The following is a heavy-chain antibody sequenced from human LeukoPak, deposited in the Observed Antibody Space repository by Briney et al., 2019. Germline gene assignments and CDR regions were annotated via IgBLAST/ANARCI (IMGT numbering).Heavy chain of an antibody. CDR2: IYYSGST. CDR3: ARDGGGGMIVVVTYFDY. CDR1: GGSLSSSTFY. V-gene: IGHV4-39*07. J-gene: IGHJ4*02. Sequence: PSETLSLTCTVSGGSLSSSTFYWGWIRQSPGKGLEWIGSIYYSGSTYYNPSLESRVTISVDTSKNQFSLKLSSVTAADTAVYYCARDGGGGMIVVVTYFDYWGQGTLVTVSS. D-gene: IGHD3-22*01.